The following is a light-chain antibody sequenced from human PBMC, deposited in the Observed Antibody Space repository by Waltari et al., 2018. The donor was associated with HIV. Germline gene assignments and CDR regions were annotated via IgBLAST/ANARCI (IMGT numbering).Light chain of an antibody. CDR3: QSYDSSLTGSV. CDR2: GNN. Sequence: QSVLTQPPSVSGAPGQRVTISCTGSSSHIGAGYDVHWYQQVPGTAPKLLIYGNNNRPSGVPDRFSAPKSGASPSLAITGLQAEDEADYYCQSYDSSLTGSVFGGGTKLTVL. J-gene: IGLJ2*01. V-gene: IGLV1-40*01. CDR1: SSHIGAGYD.